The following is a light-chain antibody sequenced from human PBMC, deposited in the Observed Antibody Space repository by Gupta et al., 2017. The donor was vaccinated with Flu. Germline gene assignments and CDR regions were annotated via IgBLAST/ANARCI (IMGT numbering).Light chain of an antibody. CDR3: GQGKHWPCT. Sequence: VVMTQSPLSLPVTLGQPASISCRSGQSLAHSDGNTYLSWFQQRPGQSPRRLIYKVSNRDSGVPDSFSGSGSGSDFTLKISRGEADDVGVYYCGQGKHWPCTFGQWTKLDIK. CDR1: QSLAHSDGNTY. CDR2: KVS. J-gene: IGKJ2*02. V-gene: IGKV2-30*02.